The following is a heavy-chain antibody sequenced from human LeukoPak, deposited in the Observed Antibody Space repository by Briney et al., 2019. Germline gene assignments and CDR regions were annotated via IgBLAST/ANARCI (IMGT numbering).Heavy chain of an antibody. V-gene: IGHV3-9*01. CDR2: ISWNRGSI. CDR1: GFTFDDYA. D-gene: IGHD6-6*01. J-gene: IGHJ4*02. CDR3: AKSEGYSSSPFDY. Sequence: PGRSLRLSCAASGFTFDDYAMHWVRQAPGKGLEWVSGISWNRGSIGYADSVKGRFTISRDNAKNSLYLQMNSLRAEDTALYYCAKSEGYSSSPFDYWGQGTLVTVSS.